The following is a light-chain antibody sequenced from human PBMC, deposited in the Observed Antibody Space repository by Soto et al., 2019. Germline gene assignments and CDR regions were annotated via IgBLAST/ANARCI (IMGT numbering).Light chain of an antibody. CDR2: DTS. CDR1: QSLDSF. J-gene: IGKJ5*01. Sequence: EIVLTQSRASLSLSPGERATLSCGASQSLDSFLAWYQQKPGQAPRLLXYDTSNRATGVPARFSGSGSGTDFTLTISSLEPEDFAVYYCQQRSNWPPITFGQGTRLEIK. V-gene: IGKV3-11*01. CDR3: QQRSNWPPIT.